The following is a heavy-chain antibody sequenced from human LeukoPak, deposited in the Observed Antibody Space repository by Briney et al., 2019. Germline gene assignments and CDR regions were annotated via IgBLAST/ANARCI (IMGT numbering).Heavy chain of an antibody. CDR3: ERGSGDCFDY. D-gene: IGHD2-15*01. Sequence: PSETLSLTCTVSGGSISNYYWSWIRQPAEKGLEWIGRIYTSGGTNYSPSLKSRVTMSVDTSKNQFSLKLSSVTAADTAVYYCERGSGDCFDYWGQGTLVTVSS. CDR1: GGSISNYY. V-gene: IGHV4-4*07. CDR2: IYTSGGT. J-gene: IGHJ4*02.